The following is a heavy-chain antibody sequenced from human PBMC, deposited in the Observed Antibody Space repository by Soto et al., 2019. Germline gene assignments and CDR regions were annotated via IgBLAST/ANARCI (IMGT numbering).Heavy chain of an antibody. CDR1: GYTFTSYP. CDR3: ARATYVVVVADAFDI. J-gene: IGHJ3*02. D-gene: IGHD2-15*01. V-gene: IGHV1-3*04. CDR2: INTGNGNT. Sequence: GASVKVSCKASGYTFTSYPMHWVRQAPGQRLEWMGWINTGNGNTKYSQKLQGRVTITRDTSASTAYMELRSLRSDDTAVYYCARATYVVVVADAFDIWGQGTMVTVSS.